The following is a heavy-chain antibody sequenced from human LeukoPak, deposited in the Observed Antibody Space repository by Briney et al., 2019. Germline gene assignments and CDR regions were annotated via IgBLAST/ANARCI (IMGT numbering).Heavy chain of an antibody. V-gene: IGHV3-7*01. CDR2: IKQDGSEK. CDR3: ARGLLWFGESPPNWFDP. J-gene: IGHJ5*02. D-gene: IGHD3-10*01. Sequence: GGSLRLSCAASGFTFSSYWMSWVHQAPGKGLEWVANIKQDGSEKYYVDSVKGRFTISRDNAKNSLYLQMNSLRAEDTAVYYCARGLLWFGESPPNWFDPWGQGTLVTVSS. CDR1: GFTFSSYW.